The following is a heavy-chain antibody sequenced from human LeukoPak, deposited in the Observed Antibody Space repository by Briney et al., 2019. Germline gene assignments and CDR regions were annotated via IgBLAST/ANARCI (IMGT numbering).Heavy chain of an antibody. CDR2: MNPNSGNT. D-gene: IGHD3-22*01. Sequence: ASVKVSCKASGYTFTSYDINWVRQATGQGLEWMGWMNPNSGNTGYAQKFQGRVTMTRNTSISTAYMELSSLRSEDTAVYYCARDKDSSGYIFDYWGQGTLVTVSS. CDR3: ARDKDSSGYIFDY. CDR1: GYTFTSYD. V-gene: IGHV1-8*01. J-gene: IGHJ4*02.